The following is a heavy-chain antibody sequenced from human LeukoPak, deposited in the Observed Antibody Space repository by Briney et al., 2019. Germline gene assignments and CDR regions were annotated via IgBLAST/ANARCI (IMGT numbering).Heavy chain of an antibody. CDR2: IGGTGINT. CDR3: VKGSRSARPYYFDY. D-gene: IGHD2-2*01. J-gene: IGHJ4*02. Sequence: GGSLRLSCAASGFAFGTYTMSWVRQAPGKGLEWVSAIGGTGINTYYADSVKGRFTVSRDNSKNTLYLEINSLRVEDTAVYYCVKGSRSARPYYFDYWGQGTLVTVPS. V-gene: IGHV3-23*01. CDR1: GFAFGTYT.